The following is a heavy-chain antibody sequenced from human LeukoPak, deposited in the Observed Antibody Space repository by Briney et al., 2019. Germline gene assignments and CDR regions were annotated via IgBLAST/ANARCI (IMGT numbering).Heavy chain of an antibody. D-gene: IGHD5-18*01. CDR1: GFTFSSYG. J-gene: IGHJ4*02. V-gene: IGHV3-30*19. Sequence: PGGSLRLSCAASGFTFSSYGMHWVRQAPGKGLEWVAVISYDGSNKYYADSVKGRFTISRDNSKNTLYLQMNSLRAEDTAVYYCARDRTAMVSYADYWGQGTLVTVSS. CDR3: ARDRTAMVSYADY. CDR2: ISYDGSNK.